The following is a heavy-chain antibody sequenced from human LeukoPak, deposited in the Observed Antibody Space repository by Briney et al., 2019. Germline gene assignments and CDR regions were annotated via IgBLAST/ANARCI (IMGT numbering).Heavy chain of an antibody. V-gene: IGHV4-59*11. CDR2: ITYSGRT. D-gene: IGHD7-27*01. Sequence: SETLSLTCNVSGVSISSLFWTWIRQPPGKGLEWIGYITYSGRTNYNPSLKSRVSLSVDSSKDQFSLMVTSVNSADTAVYFCARTDLTGKVDYWGQGILVTVSS. J-gene: IGHJ4*02. CDR3: ARTDLTGKVDY. CDR1: GVSISSLF.